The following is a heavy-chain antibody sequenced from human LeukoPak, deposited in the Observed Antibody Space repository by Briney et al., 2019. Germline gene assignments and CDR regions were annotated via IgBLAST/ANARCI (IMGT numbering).Heavy chain of an antibody. J-gene: IGHJ4*02. Sequence: GGSLRLSCAAAGFTFSSYSMNWVRQAPGKGLEWASYISSSSSTIYYADSVKGRFTLSRDNSKNTQYLQMNSLRAEDTAVYYCAREFNWGPKGDYFDYWGQGTLVTVSS. CDR1: GFTFSSYS. D-gene: IGHD7-27*01. CDR3: AREFNWGPKGDYFDY. V-gene: IGHV3-48*01. CDR2: ISSSSSTI.